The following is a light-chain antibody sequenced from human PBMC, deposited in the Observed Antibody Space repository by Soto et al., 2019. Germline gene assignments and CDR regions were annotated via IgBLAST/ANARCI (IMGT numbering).Light chain of an antibody. J-gene: IGKJ2*01. CDR1: QSVSSNY. V-gene: IGKV3-20*01. CDR3: QQYGSSPYT. CDR2: GAS. Sequence: EIVLTQSPGTLSLSSGERATLSCRASQSVSSNYLAWYQQKPGQAPRLLIYGASSRATGIPDRFSGSGSGTDFTVTISRLEPEDFAVYYCQQYGSSPYTFGQGTKLEIK.